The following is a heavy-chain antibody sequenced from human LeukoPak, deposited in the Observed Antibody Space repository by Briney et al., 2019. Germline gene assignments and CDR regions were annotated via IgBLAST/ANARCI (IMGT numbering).Heavy chain of an antibody. J-gene: IGHJ4*02. CDR3: ARGPLISSGYYRFDY. CDR2: IIPILGIA. D-gene: IGHD3-22*01. Sequence: GASVKVSCKASGGTFSSYAISWVRQAPGQGLEWMGRIIPILGIANYAQKFQGRVTITADKSTSTAYMELSSLRSEDTAVYYCARGPLISSGYYRFDYWGQGTLVTVSS. CDR1: GGTFSSYA. V-gene: IGHV1-69*04.